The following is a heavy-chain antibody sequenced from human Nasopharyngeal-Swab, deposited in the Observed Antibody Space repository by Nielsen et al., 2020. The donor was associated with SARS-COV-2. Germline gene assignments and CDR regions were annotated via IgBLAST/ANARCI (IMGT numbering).Heavy chain of an antibody. CDR3: ARVDVHDAFDV. Sequence: GESLKISCAASGFTFSSYWMHWVRQAPGAGLVWVSRMNSDGSRTSYADSVKGRFTISRDNAKNTLYLQMNSLRAEDTAVYYCARVDVHDAFDVWGQGTMVTVSS. CDR2: MNSDGSRT. CDR1: GFTFSSYW. V-gene: IGHV3-74*01. D-gene: IGHD3-16*01. J-gene: IGHJ3*01.